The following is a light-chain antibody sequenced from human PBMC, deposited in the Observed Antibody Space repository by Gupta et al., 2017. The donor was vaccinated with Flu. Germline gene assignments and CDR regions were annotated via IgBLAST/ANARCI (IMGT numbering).Light chain of an antibody. Sequence: SALTQPASVSGSPGQSITISCTGTSSDVGGYNYVSWYQQHPGKAPKLMIYEVSNRPSGVSNRFSGSKSGNTASLTXSXLQAEDXADYYCSSYTSSSTVVFGGGTKLTVL. J-gene: IGLJ2*01. V-gene: IGLV2-14*01. CDR1: SSDVGGYNY. CDR3: SSYTSSSTVV. CDR2: EVS.